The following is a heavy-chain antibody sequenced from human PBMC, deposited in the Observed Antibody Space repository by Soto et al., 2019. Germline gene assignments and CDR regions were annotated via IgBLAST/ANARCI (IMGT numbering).Heavy chain of an antibody. J-gene: IGHJ5*02. CDR2: INPSSGET. V-gene: IGHV1-18*01. CDR3: ARDWYPRFDP. D-gene: IGHD6-13*01. Sequence: QIQLVQSGPEVKKPGASVKVSCKASGYTFSTYGITWVRQAPGQGLEWMGWINPSSGETNYAQNFQGRVTVTTDTSVTTAYLELRNLRSEDTAAYYCARDWYPRFDPWGQGTLVTVSS. CDR1: GYTFSTYG.